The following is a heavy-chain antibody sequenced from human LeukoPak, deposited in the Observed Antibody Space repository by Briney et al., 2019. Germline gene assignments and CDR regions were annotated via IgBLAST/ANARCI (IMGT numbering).Heavy chain of an antibody. CDR2: IHNVEKI. V-gene: IGHV4-59*08. CDR3: VGGRQWLAFDS. D-gene: IGHD6-19*01. Sequence: PSETLSLTCTVSGGSISSYYWSWIRQPPGKGREWIGNIHNVEKINYNPSLRSRVSISVGTSRNQFSLNVISVTAAETAVYYCVGGRQWLAFDSWGQGALVTVSS. J-gene: IGHJ4*02. CDR1: GGSISSYY.